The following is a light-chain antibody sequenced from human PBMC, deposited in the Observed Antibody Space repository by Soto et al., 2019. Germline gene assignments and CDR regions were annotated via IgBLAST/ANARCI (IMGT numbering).Light chain of an antibody. Sequence: DIQMTQSPSTLSASVGDRVTITCRASQSISSWLAWYQQKPGKAPKLLIYDASSLESGVPSRFSDSGSGTEFTLTISSLQPDDFATYYCQQYNSYSRTFGPGTKVDIK. CDR2: DAS. CDR3: QQYNSYSRT. V-gene: IGKV1-5*01. J-gene: IGKJ3*01. CDR1: QSISSW.